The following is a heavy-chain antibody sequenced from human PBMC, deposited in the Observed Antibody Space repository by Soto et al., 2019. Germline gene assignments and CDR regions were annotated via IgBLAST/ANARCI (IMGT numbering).Heavy chain of an antibody. CDR3: AKDTFYYSSSGYYVFDD. V-gene: IGHV3-30*18. J-gene: IGHJ4*02. CDR2: ISHDGSNE. Sequence: QVQLVEFGGGVVQPGRSLRLSCVVSGFSFSSYGIHWVRQAPGKGLEWVAGISHDGSNEHYVDSVKGRFTISRDNSKNTLFLQMDSLRVDDTAAYYCAKDTFYYSSSGYYVFDDWGQGTLVTVSS. D-gene: IGHD3-22*01. CDR1: GFSFSSYG.